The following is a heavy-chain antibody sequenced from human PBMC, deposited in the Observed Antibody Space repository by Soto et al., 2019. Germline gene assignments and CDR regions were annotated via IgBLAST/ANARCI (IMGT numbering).Heavy chain of an antibody. J-gene: IGHJ5*02. CDR3: APLGGDSSS. CDR1: GYTFTDYY. Sequence: QVQLVQSGAELKKPGAPVKVSCKGSGYTFTDYYMHWVRQAPGQGLEWMGWINPNSGGTNYAQNFRGRVTMTSDTSIGTAYMELSSLMSDDSAVYYCAPLGGDSSSWGQGTLVTISS. V-gene: IGHV1-2*02. D-gene: IGHD4-17*01. CDR2: INPNSGGT.